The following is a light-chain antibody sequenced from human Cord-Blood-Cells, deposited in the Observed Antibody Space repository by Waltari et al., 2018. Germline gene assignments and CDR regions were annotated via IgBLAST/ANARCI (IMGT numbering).Light chain of an antibody. CDR1: SSDVGGYNY. J-gene: IGLJ3*02. CDR2: DVS. CDR3: CSYAGSYTWV. V-gene: IGLV2-11*01. Sequence: QSALTLPRPVSGSPGQSVTIACTATSSDVGGYNYVSWYQQHPGKAPKLMIYDVSKRPSGVPGRFSGSKSGNTASLTISGLQAEDEADYYCCSYAGSYTWVFGGGTKLTVL.